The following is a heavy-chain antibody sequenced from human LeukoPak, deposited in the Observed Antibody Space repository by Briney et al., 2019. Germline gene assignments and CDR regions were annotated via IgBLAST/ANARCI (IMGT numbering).Heavy chain of an antibody. CDR2: ISSDGGST. CDR3: ATAKWLANPDAFDI. Sequence: AGGSLRLSCAASGFVFSSYGMHWVRQAPGKGLEYVSAISSDGGSTYYANSVKGRFTISRDNSKNTLYLRMGSLRTEDMAVYYCATAKWLANPDAFDIWGQGTMVTVSS. J-gene: IGHJ3*02. V-gene: IGHV3-64*01. CDR1: GFVFSSYG. D-gene: IGHD6-19*01.